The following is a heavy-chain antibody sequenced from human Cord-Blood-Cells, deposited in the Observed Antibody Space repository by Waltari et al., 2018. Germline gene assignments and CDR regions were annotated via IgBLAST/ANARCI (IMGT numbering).Heavy chain of an antibody. Sequence: QLQLQESGPGLVKPSETLSLTRTVSGGSISSSSYYWGWIRQHPGKGLEWIGSIYYSGSTYYNPSLKSPVTISVDTSKNQFSLKLSSGTAADTAVYYCARRLQYMYVPYNWFDPWGQGTLVTVSS. V-gene: IGHV4-39*01. J-gene: IGHJ5*02. CDR2: IYYSGST. CDR3: ARRLQYMYVPYNWFDP. CDR1: GGSISSSSYY. D-gene: IGHD2-8*01.